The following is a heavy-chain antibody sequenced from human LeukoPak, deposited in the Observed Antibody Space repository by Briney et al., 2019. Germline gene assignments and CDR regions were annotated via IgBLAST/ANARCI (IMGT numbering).Heavy chain of an antibody. CDR3: ARGPPNWGMVGY. J-gene: IGHJ4*02. D-gene: IGHD7-27*01. CDR2: VKSNNGHT. Sequence: ASVKVSCKASGYTFTSFDFNWARQATGQGLEWMGWVKSNNGHTGYAQKFQGRVTMTRDTSISTAYMELSGLTFEDTAVYYCARGPPNWGMVGYWGQGTLVTVSS. CDR1: GYTFTSFD. V-gene: IGHV1-8*01.